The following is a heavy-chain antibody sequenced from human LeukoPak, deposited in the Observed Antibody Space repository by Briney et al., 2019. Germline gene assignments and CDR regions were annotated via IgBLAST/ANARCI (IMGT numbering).Heavy chain of an antibody. D-gene: IGHD4-17*01. CDR2: IYYSGST. V-gene: IGHV4-39*01. J-gene: IGHJ4*02. CDR3: ARSSEYGDPFNY. Sequence: SETLSLTCTVSGASISRSDYFWGWIRHPPGKGLEWIGSIYYSGSTCYSPSLKGRVTISVDTSKNQFSLKLTSVTAADTAVYYCARSSEYGDPFNYWGQGTLVTVSS. CDR1: GASISRSDYF.